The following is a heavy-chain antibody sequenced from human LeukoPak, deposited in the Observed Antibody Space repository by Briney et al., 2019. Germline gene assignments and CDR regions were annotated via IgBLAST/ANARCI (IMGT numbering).Heavy chain of an antibody. CDR3: ARFGYSTSLDFYLDV. V-gene: IGHV5-51*01. CDR2: VHAGDSDA. J-gene: IGHJ2*01. D-gene: IGHD6-13*01. CDR1: GFTFTNYW. Sequence: GESLKISCQASGFTFTNYWIAWVRQMPGKGLEWMGIVHAGDSDARYSPSFQDHVTMSADKSISTAYLQWNSLRASDSAMYFCARFGYSTSLDFYLDVWGRGTLVAVSS.